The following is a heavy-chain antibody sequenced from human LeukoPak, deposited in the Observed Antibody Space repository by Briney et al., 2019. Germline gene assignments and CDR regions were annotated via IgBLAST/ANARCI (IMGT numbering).Heavy chain of an antibody. J-gene: IGHJ6*02. D-gene: IGHD5-12*01. CDR2: ITSSSTTI. V-gene: IGHV3-48*04. CDR3: ARLGGNDYLYYGMDV. Sequence: PGGSLRLSCAASGFTFSSYSMNWVRQAPGKGLEWVSHITSSSTTIYYADSVKGRFTISRDNAKNSLCLQMNSLRAEDTAVYYCARLGGNDYLYYGMDVWGQGTTVTVSS. CDR1: GFTFSSYS.